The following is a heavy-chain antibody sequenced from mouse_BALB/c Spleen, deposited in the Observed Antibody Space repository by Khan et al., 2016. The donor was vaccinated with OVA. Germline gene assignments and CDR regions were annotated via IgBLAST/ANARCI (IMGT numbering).Heavy chain of an antibody. V-gene: IGHV1S136*01. J-gene: IGHJ2*01. CDR2: INPYNGAT. CDR1: GYRITSYL. CDR3: ARGNWQSYYFDY. Sequence: VQLKQSGPELVKPGTSVKMSCKASGYRITSYLIHWVKQKPGQGLEWIGYINPYNGATEYNEKFKGKATLTSDKSSKTAYMELSSLTSEDSAVYYCARGNWQSYYFDYWGQGTTLTVSS. D-gene: IGHD4-1*01.